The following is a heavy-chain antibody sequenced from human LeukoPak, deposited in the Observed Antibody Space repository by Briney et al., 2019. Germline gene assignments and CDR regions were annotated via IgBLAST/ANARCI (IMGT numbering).Heavy chain of an antibody. V-gene: IGHV3-30*18. Sequence: GRSLRLYCAASGFTFSSYGMHRVRQAPGKGLEWVAVISYDGSNKYYADSVKGRFTITRDNSKNTLYLQMNSLRAEDTAVYYCAKDRRYCSGGSCLFYYYGMDVWGQGTTVTVSS. J-gene: IGHJ6*02. CDR2: ISYDGSNK. CDR1: GFTFSSYG. CDR3: AKDRRYCSGGSCLFYYYGMDV. D-gene: IGHD2-15*01.